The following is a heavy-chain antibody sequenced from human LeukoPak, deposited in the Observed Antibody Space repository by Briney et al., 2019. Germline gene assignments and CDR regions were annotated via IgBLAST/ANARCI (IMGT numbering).Heavy chain of an antibody. J-gene: IGHJ4*01. Sequence: PSETLSLTCAVYGGSFSGYYWSWIRQPPGKGLEWIGEINHSGSTNYNPSLKSRVTISVDTSKNQFSLKLSYVTGADAAVYYCGRSRGSSPRGQGTLGTVS. CDR2: INHSGST. D-gene: IGHD6-13*01. CDR1: GGSFSGYY. CDR3: GRSRGSSP. V-gene: IGHV4-34*01.